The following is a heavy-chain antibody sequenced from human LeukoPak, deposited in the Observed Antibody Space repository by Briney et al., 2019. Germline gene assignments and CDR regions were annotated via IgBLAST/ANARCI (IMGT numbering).Heavy chain of an antibody. D-gene: IGHD3-3*01. CDR1: GLTFSDAW. J-gene: IGHJ5*01. CDR3: VWSGLHFFAS. Sequence: GGSLRLSCTASGLTFSDAWMGWVRQAPGKGLEWVGLIKNQGATTDYTAPVKGRFTISRDDSKNTVFLQMSSLRTEDTGVCYCVWSGLHFFASWGQGTLVTVSS. V-gene: IGHV3-15*01. CDR2: IKNQGATT.